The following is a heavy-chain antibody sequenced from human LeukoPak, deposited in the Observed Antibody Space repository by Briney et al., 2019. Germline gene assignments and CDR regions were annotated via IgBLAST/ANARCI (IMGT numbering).Heavy chain of an antibody. J-gene: IGHJ3*02. V-gene: IGHV3-53*04. CDR2: IYSGGST. Sequence: GGSLRLSCAASGSTVSSNYMSWVRQAPGKGLEWVSVIYSGGSTYYADSVKGRFTISRHNSKNTLYLQMNSLRAEDTAVYYCARAISNAIFGVVGGAFDIWGQGTMVTVSS. CDR1: GSTVSSNY. D-gene: IGHD3-3*01. CDR3: ARAISNAIFGVVGGAFDI.